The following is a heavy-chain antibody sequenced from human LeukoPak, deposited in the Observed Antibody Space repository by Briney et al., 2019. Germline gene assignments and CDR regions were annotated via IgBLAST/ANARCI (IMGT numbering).Heavy chain of an antibody. CDR3: ARDQGYCSSTSSATFDY. Sequence: GGSLRLSCAASGFTFSTYTMKWVRQAPGKGLEWVSYISGSSSTIYYADSVKGRFTISRDNAKNSLYLQMNSLRAEDTAVYYCARDQGYCSSTSSATFDYWGQGTLVTVSS. V-gene: IGHV3-48*01. CDR1: GFTFSTYT. CDR2: ISGSSSTI. D-gene: IGHD2-2*01. J-gene: IGHJ4*02.